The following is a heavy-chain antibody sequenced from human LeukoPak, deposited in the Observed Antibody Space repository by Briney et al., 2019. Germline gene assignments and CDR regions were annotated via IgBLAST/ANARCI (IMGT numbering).Heavy chain of an antibody. V-gene: IGHV3-23*01. CDR3: AKALSGRDSSSWYFSYYYYGMDV. D-gene: IGHD6-13*01. Sequence: GGSLRLSCAASGFTFSSYAKSWVRQAPGKGLEWVSAISGSGGSTYYADSVKGRFTISRDNSKNTLYLQMNSLRAEDTAVYYCAKALSGRDSSSWYFSYYYYGMDVWGQGTTVTVSS. CDR1: GFTFSSYA. J-gene: IGHJ6*02. CDR2: ISGSGGST.